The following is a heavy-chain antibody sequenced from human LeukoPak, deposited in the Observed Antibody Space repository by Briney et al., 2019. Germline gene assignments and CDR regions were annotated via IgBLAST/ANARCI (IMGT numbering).Heavy chain of an antibody. CDR1: GYTFTSYG. V-gene: IGHV1-18*01. Sequence: ASVKVSCKASGYTFTSYGISWVRQAPGQGLEWMGWISAYNGNTNYAQKLQGRVTMTTDTSTSTAYMELRSLRSDDTAVYYCARVVLGSAMVNRFDPWGQGTLVTVSS. CDR3: ARVVLGSAMVNRFDP. CDR2: ISAYNGNT. J-gene: IGHJ5*02. D-gene: IGHD5-18*01.